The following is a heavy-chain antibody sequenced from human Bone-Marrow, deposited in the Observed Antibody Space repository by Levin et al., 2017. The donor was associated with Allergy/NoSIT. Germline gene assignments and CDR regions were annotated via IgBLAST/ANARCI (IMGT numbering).Heavy chain of an antibody. J-gene: IGHJ4*02. V-gene: IGHV1-69*13. CDR3: ATESPMKAFDY. Sequence: SVKVSCKASGGTFSSSAINWVRQAPGQGLEWMGGIIPRFATPHYAQEFRGRVTITADEFTSTVYMDLSSLRAEDTAVYYCATESPMKAFDYWAQGTLVTVSS. CDR1: GGTFSSSA. CDR2: IIPRFATP.